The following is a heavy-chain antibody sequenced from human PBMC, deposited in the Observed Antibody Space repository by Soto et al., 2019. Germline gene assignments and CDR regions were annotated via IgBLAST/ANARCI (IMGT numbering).Heavy chain of an antibody. J-gene: IGHJ4*02. CDR1: GGTFSGDA. Sequence: GASVKVSCKASGGTFSGDAISWVRQGPGQGIEWMGGIIPIFGTANYAQKFQGRVTITADESTSTAYMELSSLRSEDTAVYYCARDRTRGTIFGVPTDYWGQGTLVTVSS. V-gene: IGHV1-69*13. CDR2: IIPIFGTA. CDR3: ARDRTRGTIFGVPTDY. D-gene: IGHD3-3*01.